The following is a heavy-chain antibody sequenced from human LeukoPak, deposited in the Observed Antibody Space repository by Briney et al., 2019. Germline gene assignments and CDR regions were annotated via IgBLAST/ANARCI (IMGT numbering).Heavy chain of an antibody. CDR2: INHSGST. D-gene: IGHD3-22*01. CDR1: GGSFSGYY. Sequence: SETLSLTCAVYGGSFSGYYWSWIRQPPGKGLEWIGKINHSGSTNYNASLKSRVTISVDTSKNQFSLKLRSVTAADTAVYYCARELRPYYYDSSGYSDAFDIWGQGTMVTVSS. J-gene: IGHJ3*02. V-gene: IGHV4-34*01. CDR3: ARELRPYYYDSSGYSDAFDI.